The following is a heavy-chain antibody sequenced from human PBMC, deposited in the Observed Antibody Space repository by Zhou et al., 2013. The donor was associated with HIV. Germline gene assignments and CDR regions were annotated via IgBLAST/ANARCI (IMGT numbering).Heavy chain of an antibody. Sequence: QVQLVQSGAEVKKPGASVKVSCKASGYTFTSYYMHWVRQAPGQGLEWMGIINPSGDSTSYAQKFQGRVTMTSDTSTSTVYMELRGLRSDDAAVYYCARGIFDLTTHLDYWGQGTLVAVSS. CDR2: INPSGDST. V-gene: IGHV1-46*01. CDR1: GYTFTSYY. D-gene: IGHD3-3*02. CDR3: ARGIFDLTTHLDY. J-gene: IGHJ4*02.